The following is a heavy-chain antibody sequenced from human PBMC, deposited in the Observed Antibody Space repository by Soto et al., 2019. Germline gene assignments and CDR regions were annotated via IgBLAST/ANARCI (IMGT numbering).Heavy chain of an antibody. V-gene: IGHV4-59*01. J-gene: IGHJ4*02. Sequence: QVQLQESGPGLVKPSETLSLTCTVSGGSISNYYWSWIRQFPGKGLEWIAYIYYTGSTNYNPSLKSRVTISLDTSKNQFSLKLSSVTAADTAMYYCARKFQYYFAYWGQGTLVTVSS. CDR2: IYYTGST. CDR3: ARKFQYYFAY. CDR1: GGSISNYY.